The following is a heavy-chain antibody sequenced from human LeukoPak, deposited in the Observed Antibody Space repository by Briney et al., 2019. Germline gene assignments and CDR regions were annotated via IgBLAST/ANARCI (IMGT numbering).Heavy chain of an antibody. CDR2: IYSGGST. CDR1: GFTVSSNY. CDR3: ARDSLVGTPGYFDY. V-gene: IGHV3-53*01. Sequence: GGSLRLSCAASGFTVSSNYMSWVRQAPGKGLEWVSVIYSGGSTYYADSVKGRFTISRDNSKNPLYLQMNSLRAEDTAVYYCARDSLVGTPGYFDYWGQGTLVTVSS. J-gene: IGHJ4*02. D-gene: IGHD1/OR15-1a*01.